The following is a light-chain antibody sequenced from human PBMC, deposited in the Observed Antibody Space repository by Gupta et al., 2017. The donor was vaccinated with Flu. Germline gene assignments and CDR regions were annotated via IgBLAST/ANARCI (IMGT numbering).Light chain of an antibody. J-gene: IGLJ3*02. CDR3: AAWDDSLNGWV. CDR1: SSNIGSNT. CDR2: SNN. V-gene: IGLV1-44*01. Sequence: QSVLTQPPSASGTPGQRVTISCSGSSSNIGSNTVNWYQQLPGTAPKLLSYSNNQRPSGVPDRFSGSKSGTSASLAISGLRSEDEADYYCAAWDDSLNGWVFGGGTKLTVL.